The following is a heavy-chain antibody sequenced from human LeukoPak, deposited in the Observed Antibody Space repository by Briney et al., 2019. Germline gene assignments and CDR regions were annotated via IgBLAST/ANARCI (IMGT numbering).Heavy chain of an antibody. J-gene: IGHJ5*02. CDR1: GGTFSSYA. CDR2: IIPIFGTA. V-gene: IGHV1-69*13. Sequence: GASVKVSCKASGGTFSSYAISWMRQAPGQGLEWMGGIIPIFGTANYAQKFQGRVTITADESTSTAYMELSSLRSEDTAVYYCAREATRPFDPWGQGTLVTVSS. D-gene: IGHD1-26*01. CDR3: AREATRPFDP.